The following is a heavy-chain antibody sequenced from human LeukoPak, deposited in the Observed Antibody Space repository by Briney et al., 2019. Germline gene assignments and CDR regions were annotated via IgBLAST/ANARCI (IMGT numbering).Heavy chain of an antibody. D-gene: IGHD3-3*01. CDR1: GYSISSGYY. CDR2: IYHSGST. Sequence: TSETLSLTCAVSGYSISSGYYWGWIRQPPGKGLEWIGSIYHSGSTYYNPSLKSRVTISVDTSKNQFSLKLSSVTAADTAVYYCASPGTHYDFWSGYYTGGFFDYWGQGTLVTVSS. V-gene: IGHV4-38-2*01. J-gene: IGHJ4*02. CDR3: ASPGTHYDFWSGYYTGGFFDY.